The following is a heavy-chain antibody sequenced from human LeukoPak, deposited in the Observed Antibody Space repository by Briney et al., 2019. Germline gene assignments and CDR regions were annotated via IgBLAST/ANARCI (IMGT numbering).Heavy chain of an antibody. D-gene: IGHD2-8*01. V-gene: IGHV3-9*01. J-gene: IGHJ6*02. CDR3: AVLHYYAMDV. CDR2: ISWNSGTK. CDR1: GFSFSGHW. Sequence: HPGGSLRLSCTASGFSFSGHWMHWVRQAPGKGLEWVSGISWNSGTKGYADSVKGRFTISRDNAKNSLYLQMNSLRGEDAALYYCAVLHYYAMDVWGQGTTVTVSS.